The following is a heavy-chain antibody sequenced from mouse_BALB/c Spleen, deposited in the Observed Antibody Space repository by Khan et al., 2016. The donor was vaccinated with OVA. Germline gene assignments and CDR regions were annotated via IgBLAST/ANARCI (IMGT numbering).Heavy chain of an antibody. V-gene: IGHV3-8*02. J-gene: IGHJ3*01. Sequence: EVQLQESGPSLVEPSQTLSLTCSVTGDSITSGYWNWIRKFLGNKLEYMGYIIYTGYTYYNPSLKSRISITRHTSKNQYYLQLNSVTDEDTATYYCARSTYRYAFVYWGQGTLVTVSA. CDR3: ARSTYRYAFVY. CDR2: IIYTGYT. CDR1: GDSITSGY. D-gene: IGHD2-14*01.